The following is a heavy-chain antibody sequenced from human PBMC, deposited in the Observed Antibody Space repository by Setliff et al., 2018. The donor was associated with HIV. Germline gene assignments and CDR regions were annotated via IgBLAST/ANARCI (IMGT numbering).Heavy chain of an antibody. D-gene: IGHD5-18*01. J-gene: IGHJ6*03. V-gene: IGHV4-61*02. CDR3: ARNGYSYGFINHYYHYMDV. CDR2: VYITGMT. Sequence: SETLSLTCTVSGGSIRNGNYYWNWIRQPAGKGLEWIGRVYITGMTNYNLSLKSRVTISLDTSKSQFSLKLNSVTAADTAVYYCARNGYSYGFINHYYHYMDVWGKGTTVTVSS. CDR1: GGSIRNGNYY.